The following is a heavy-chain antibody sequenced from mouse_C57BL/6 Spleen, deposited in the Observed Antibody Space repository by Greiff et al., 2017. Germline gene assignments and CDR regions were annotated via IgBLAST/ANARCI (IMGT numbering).Heavy chain of an antibody. V-gene: IGHV1-61*01. CDR2: IYPSDSET. Sequence: QVQLQQPGAELVRPGSSVKLSCKASGYTFTSYWMDWVKQRPGQGLEWIGNIYPSDSETHYNQKFKDKATLTVDKSSSTAYMQLSSLTSEDSAVYYCGRRSDCGYFDVWGTGTTVTVSS. D-gene: IGHD2-13*01. CDR3: GRRSDCGYFDV. J-gene: IGHJ1*03. CDR1: GYTFTSYW.